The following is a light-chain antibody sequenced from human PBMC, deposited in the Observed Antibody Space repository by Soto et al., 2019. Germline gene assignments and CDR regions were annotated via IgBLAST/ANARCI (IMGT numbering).Light chain of an antibody. CDR3: QSYDSSLRSVV. CDR2: GNS. J-gene: IGLJ2*01. Sequence: QPVLTQPPSVSGAPGQRVTISCTGSSSNIGAGYDVHWYQQLPGTAPKLLIYGNSNRPSGVPDRFSGSKSGTSASLAITGLQAEDEADYYCQSYDSSLRSVVFGGGTKLTVL. V-gene: IGLV1-40*01. CDR1: SSNIGAGYD.